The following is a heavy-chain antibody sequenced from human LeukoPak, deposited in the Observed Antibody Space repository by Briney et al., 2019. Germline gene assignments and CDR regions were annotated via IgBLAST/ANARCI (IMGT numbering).Heavy chain of an antibody. CDR3: ARVPYYDILTAYPKTGVYYFDQ. Sequence: PSETLSLTCAVYGGSFSGYYWNWIRQPPGKGLEWIGEINHGGDTNYNPSLKSRVTILVDTSKNEFSLKLNSVTAADTAVYFCARVPYYDILTAYPKTGVYYFDQWGQGTLVTVSS. D-gene: IGHD3-9*01. J-gene: IGHJ4*02. CDR1: GGSFSGYY. CDR2: INHGGDT. V-gene: IGHV4-34*01.